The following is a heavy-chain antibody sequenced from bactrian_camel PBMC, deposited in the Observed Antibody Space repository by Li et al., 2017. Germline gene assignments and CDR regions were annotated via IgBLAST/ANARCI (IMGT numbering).Heavy chain of an antibody. CDR1: GFTFDNAG. Sequence: DVQLVESGGGLVHPGGSLSLSCVASGFTFDNAGMSWVRQAPGKDLEWISSIAIGGFQREYADSVKGRFTISRDDAKNTLYLQLNFLKIEDTAMYYCKKAFMNLAGPMGQGTQVTVS. J-gene: IGHJ4*01. CDR2: IAIGGFQR. D-gene: IGHD6*01. V-gene: IGHV3S36*01.